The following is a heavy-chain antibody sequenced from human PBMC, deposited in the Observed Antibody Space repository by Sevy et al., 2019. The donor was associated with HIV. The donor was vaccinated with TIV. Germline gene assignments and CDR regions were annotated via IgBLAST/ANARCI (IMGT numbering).Heavy chain of an antibody. CDR3: AREGSPYDTYYYYYGMDV. V-gene: IGHV3-7*01. J-gene: IGHJ6*02. Sequence: GGSLRLSCAASGFTFNSYWMSWVRQAPGKGLEWVANIKQDGSEKYYVDSVKGRFTLSRENSQNSLFVQMNTLRAEDTAVYYCAREGSPYDTYYYYYGMDVWGQGTTVTVSS. CDR1: GFTFNSYW. D-gene: IGHD5-12*01. CDR2: IKQDGSEK.